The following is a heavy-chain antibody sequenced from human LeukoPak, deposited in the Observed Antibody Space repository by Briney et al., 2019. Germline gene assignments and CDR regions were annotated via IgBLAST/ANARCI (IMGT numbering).Heavy chain of an antibody. J-gene: IGHJ6*02. CDR2: IYSGGST. Sequence: GGSLRLSCAASGFTVSSNYMSWVRQAPGKGLEWVSVIYSGGSTYYADSVKGRFTISRDNSKNTLYLQMNSLRAEDTAVYYCARDLTEYRYSGSHYYYYYGMDVWGQGTTVTVSS. CDR1: GFTVSSNY. V-gene: IGHV3-66*02. CDR3: ARDLTEYRYSGSHYYYYYGMDV. D-gene: IGHD1-26*01.